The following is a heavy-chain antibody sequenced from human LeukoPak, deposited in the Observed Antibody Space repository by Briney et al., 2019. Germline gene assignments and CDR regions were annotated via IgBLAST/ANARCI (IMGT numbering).Heavy chain of an antibody. Sequence: SVKVSCQASGCTFSNHAISWVRQAPGQGLEWMGGIIPIFGTANYAQKFQGRVTITADESTSTAYMELSSLRAEDTAVYYCARVVILWFGEPFDPWGQGTLVTVSS. CDR1: GCTFSNHA. CDR3: ARVVILWFGEPFDP. V-gene: IGHV1-69*01. D-gene: IGHD3-10*01. CDR2: IIPIFGTA. J-gene: IGHJ5*02.